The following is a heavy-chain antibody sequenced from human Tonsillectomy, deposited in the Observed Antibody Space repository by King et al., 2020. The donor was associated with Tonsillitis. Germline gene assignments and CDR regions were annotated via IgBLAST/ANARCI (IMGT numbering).Heavy chain of an antibody. Sequence: VQLVESGGGLVQPGGSLRLSCAASGFTFSTYAMNWVRQAPGKGLEWVSAISSSGGSTYYADSVKGRFTISRDNSKNTLYLQMNSLRAEDTAVYYCAKSLALGSGSYGNDYWGQRTLVTVSS. D-gene: IGHD3-10*01. CDR2: ISSSGGST. V-gene: IGHV3-23*04. J-gene: IGHJ4*02. CDR1: GFTFSTYA. CDR3: AKSLALGSGSYGNDY.